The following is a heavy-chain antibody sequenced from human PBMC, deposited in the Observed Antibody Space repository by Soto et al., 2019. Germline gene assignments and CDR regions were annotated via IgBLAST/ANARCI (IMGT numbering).Heavy chain of an antibody. D-gene: IGHD6-19*01. CDR3: AKRFAYSSGLDGFDI. CDR1: GFIFSSYA. CDR2: ISGNGGTT. Sequence: GGSLRLSCAASGFIFSSYAMTWVRQGPGKGLEWVSGISGNGGTTYYADSVKGRFIISRDNSKNTLFLQMNSLRAEDSAIYYCAKRFAYSSGLDGFDIWGQGTMVTVSS. J-gene: IGHJ3*02. V-gene: IGHV3-23*01.